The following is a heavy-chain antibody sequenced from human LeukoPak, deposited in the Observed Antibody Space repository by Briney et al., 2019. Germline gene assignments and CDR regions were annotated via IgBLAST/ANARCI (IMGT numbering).Heavy chain of an antibody. J-gene: IGHJ4*02. D-gene: IGHD3-22*01. CDR2: ISSSSSYI. Sequence: PGGSLRLSCAASGFTFSSYSMNWVRQAPGKGLEWVSSISSSSSYIYYADSVKGRFTISRDNAKNSLYLQMNSLRAEDTAVYYCARDPPDHYDSSGDSDYWGQGTLVTVSS. V-gene: IGHV3-21*01. CDR3: ARDPPDHYDSSGDSDY. CDR1: GFTFSSYS.